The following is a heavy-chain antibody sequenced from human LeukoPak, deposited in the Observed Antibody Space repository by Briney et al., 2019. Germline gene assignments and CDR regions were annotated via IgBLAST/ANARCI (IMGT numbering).Heavy chain of an antibody. Sequence: SVKVSCKASGGTFSSYAMSWVRQAPGQGLEWMGRIIPILGIANYAQKFQGRVTITADKSTSTAYMELDSLRSEDTGVYYCVCPRRAFTMVRGVISTDAFDIWGQGTMVTVSS. J-gene: IGHJ3*02. D-gene: IGHD3-10*01. CDR1: GGTFSSYA. CDR2: IIPILGIA. V-gene: IGHV1-69*04. CDR3: VCPRRAFTMVRGVISTDAFDI.